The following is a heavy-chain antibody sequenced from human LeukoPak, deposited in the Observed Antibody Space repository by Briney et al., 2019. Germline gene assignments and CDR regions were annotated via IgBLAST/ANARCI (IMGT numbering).Heavy chain of an antibody. J-gene: IGHJ4*02. D-gene: IGHD5-24*01. Sequence: SGGSLRLSCAASGFTFSSYAMTWVRQAPGKGLEWVAVISYDGSNKYYADSVKGRFTISRDNSKNTLYLQMNSLRAEDTAVYYCAVLEMAQPAHDYWGQGTLVTVSS. CDR2: ISYDGSNK. CDR3: AVLEMAQPAHDY. CDR1: GFTFSSYA. V-gene: IGHV3-30-3*01.